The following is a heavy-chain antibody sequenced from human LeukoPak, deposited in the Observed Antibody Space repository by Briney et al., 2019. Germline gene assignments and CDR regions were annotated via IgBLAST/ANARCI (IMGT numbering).Heavy chain of an antibody. CDR1: GYTFTAYY. Sequence: ASVKVSCKTSGYTFTAYYIHWVRQAPGQGLEWMGWINPNSGDTNSAQTFQGRVTMTRDTSISTADMELSRLRSDDTAVYYCARSAGHRGNGICFTEYYMDVWGKGTTVTVPS. V-gene: IGHV1-2*02. CDR3: ARSAGHRGNGICFTEYYMDV. D-gene: IGHD2-8*01. J-gene: IGHJ6*03. CDR2: INPNSGDT.